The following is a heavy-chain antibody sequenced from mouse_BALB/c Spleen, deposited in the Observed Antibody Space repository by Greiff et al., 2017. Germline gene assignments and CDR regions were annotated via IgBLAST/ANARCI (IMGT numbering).Heavy chain of an antibody. V-gene: IGHV3-2*02. CDR2: ISYSGST. CDR3: ARHITTVVAPYAMDY. D-gene: IGHD1-1*01. CDR1: GYSITSDYA. J-gene: IGHJ4*01. Sequence: EVMLVESGPGLVKPSQSLSLTCTVTGYSITSDYAWNWIRQFPGNKLEWMGYISYSGSTSYNPSLKSRISITRDTSKNQFFLQLNSVTTEDTATYYCARHITTVVAPYAMDYWGQGTSVTVSS.